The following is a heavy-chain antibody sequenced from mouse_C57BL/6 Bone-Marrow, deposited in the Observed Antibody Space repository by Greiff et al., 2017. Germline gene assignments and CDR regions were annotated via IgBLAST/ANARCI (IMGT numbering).Heavy chain of an antibody. J-gene: IGHJ3*01. Sequence: EVQGVESGGGLVQPKGSLKLSCAASGFSFNTYAMNWVRQAPGKGLEWVARIRSKSNNYATYYADSVKDRFTISRDDSESMLYLQMNNLKTEDTAMYYCVRQLDAGFAYWGQGTLVTVSA. CDR2: IRSKSNNYAT. V-gene: IGHV10-1*01. CDR3: VRQLDAGFAY. CDR1: GFSFNTYA. D-gene: IGHD4-1*01.